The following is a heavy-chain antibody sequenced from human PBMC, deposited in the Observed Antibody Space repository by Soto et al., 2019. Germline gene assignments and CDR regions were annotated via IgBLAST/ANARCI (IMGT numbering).Heavy chain of an antibody. J-gene: IGHJ1*01. Sequence: EVQLVESGGGLVKPGGSLRLSCAASGFTFSNAWMSWVRQAPGKGLEWVGRIKSKTDGGTTDYAAPVKGRFTISRDDSKNTLYLQMNSLKTEDTAVYYCTTVIYGDYVSEYFQHWGQGTLVTVSS. CDR3: TTVIYGDYVSEYFQH. D-gene: IGHD4-17*01. CDR2: IKSKTDGGTT. CDR1: GFTFSNAW. V-gene: IGHV3-15*01.